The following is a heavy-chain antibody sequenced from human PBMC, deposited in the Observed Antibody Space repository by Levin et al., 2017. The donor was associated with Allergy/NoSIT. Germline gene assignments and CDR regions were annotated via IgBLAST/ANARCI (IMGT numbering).Heavy chain of an antibody. CDR2: ISYDGSNK. V-gene: IGHV3-30*04. CDR3: ARDNHYGSGSYFDY. Sequence: GGSLRLSCAASGFTFSSYAMHWVRQAPGKGLEWVAVISYDGSNKYYADSVKGRFTISRDNSKNTLYLQMNSLRAEDTAVYYCARDNHYGSGSYFDYWGQGTLVTVSS. CDR1: GFTFSSYA. D-gene: IGHD3-10*01. J-gene: IGHJ4*02.